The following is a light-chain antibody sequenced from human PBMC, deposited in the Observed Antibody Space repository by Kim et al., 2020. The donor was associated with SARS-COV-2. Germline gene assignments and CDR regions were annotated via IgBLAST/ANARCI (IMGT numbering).Light chain of an antibody. CDR2: AAY. CDR3: QQTYMTPLT. Sequence: ASVGDRVTITCRASQTINANLNWYQQKPGKAPNLLIYAAYTLQSGVPSRFSGSKSGTEFTLTISSLQPEDFATYYCQQTYMTPLTFGGGTKVDIK. CDR1: QTINAN. J-gene: IGKJ4*01. V-gene: IGKV1-39*01.